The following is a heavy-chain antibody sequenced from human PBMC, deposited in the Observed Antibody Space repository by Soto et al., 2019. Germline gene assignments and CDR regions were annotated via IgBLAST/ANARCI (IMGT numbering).Heavy chain of an antibody. Sequence: ASVKVSCKASGYTFTSYGISWVRQAPGQGLEWMGWISAYNGNTNYAQKLQGRVTMTTDTSTSTAYMELRSLRSDDTAVYYCARDSYCSSTSCYRIWVWFDPWGRGPRFTVS. V-gene: IGHV1-18*01. CDR1: GYTFTSYG. CDR3: ARDSYCSSTSCYRIWVWFDP. CDR2: ISAYNGNT. J-gene: IGHJ5*02. D-gene: IGHD2-2*01.